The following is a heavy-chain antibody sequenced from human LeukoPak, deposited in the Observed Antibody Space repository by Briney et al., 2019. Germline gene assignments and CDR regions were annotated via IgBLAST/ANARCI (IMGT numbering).Heavy chain of an antibody. Sequence: GGSLRLSRAASGFTFSSYAMSWVRQAPGKGLEWVSAISGSGGSTYYADSVKGRFTISRDNSKNTLYLQMSSLRAEDTAVYYCAADYDILAGYYLFDYWGQGTLVTVSS. CDR2: ISGSGGST. CDR3: AADYDILAGYYLFDY. J-gene: IGHJ4*02. CDR1: GFTFSSYA. V-gene: IGHV3-23*01. D-gene: IGHD3-9*01.